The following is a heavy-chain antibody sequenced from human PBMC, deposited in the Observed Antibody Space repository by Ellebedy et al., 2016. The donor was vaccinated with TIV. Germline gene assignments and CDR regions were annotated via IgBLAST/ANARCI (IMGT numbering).Heavy chain of an antibody. V-gene: IGHV1-18*04. D-gene: IGHD3-9*01. Sequence: ASVKVSCRASGYTLTNYGINWVRQAPGQGLEWMGWISGNNGSTNYVQNFQGRVTMTTDTSTSTAYMELRSLRSDDTAVYYCARGGDVLTGYENWFDPWGQGTLVTVSS. CDR3: ARGGDVLTGYENWFDP. CDR1: GYTLTNYG. CDR2: ISGNNGST. J-gene: IGHJ5*02.